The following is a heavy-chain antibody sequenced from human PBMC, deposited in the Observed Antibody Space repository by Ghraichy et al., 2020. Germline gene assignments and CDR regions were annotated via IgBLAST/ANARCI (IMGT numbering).Heavy chain of an antibody. J-gene: IGHJ4*02. CDR3: AKDLGLRTPPGRRLPID. CDR2: IRYDGSNK. V-gene: IGHV3-30*02. CDR1: GFTFSSYG. Sequence: GGSLRLSCAASGFTFSSYGMHWVRQAPGKGLEWVAFIRYDGSNKYYADSVKGRFTISRDNSKNTLYLQMNSLRAEDTAVYYCAKDLGLRTPPGRRLPIDWGQGTLVTVSS. D-gene: IGHD2-15*01.